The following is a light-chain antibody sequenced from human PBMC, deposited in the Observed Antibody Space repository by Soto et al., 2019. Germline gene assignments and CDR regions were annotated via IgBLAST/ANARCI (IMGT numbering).Light chain of an antibody. CDR2: RNT. J-gene: IGLJ1*01. CDR3: EAWDYSLSGHV. V-gene: IGLV1-47*01. Sequence: QSVLTQPPSASGTPGQTVTISCSGSRSNIGNNYVCWYQQLPGAAPKLLIYRNTQRPSGVPDRFSGSKSGTAASLAISVLRSEDEADYFCEAWDYSLSGHVFGTGTKLTVL. CDR1: RSNIGNNY.